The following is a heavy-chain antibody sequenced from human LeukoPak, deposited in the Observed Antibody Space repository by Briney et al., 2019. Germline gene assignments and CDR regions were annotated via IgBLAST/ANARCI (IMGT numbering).Heavy chain of an antibody. CDR1: GFTFSTYV. J-gene: IGHJ4*02. V-gene: IGHV3-23*01. CDR3: AKGGIGSSSGLDY. Sequence: PGVSLRLSCAASGFTFSTYVMTGARQAPEKGLEWVSSIGGSGGSPYYANYVKGRFSISRDNSKNTLYLEMNSLRDADTAVYYCAKGGIGSSSGLDYWGQGTLVTVSS. D-gene: IGHD5-18*01. CDR2: IGGSGGSP.